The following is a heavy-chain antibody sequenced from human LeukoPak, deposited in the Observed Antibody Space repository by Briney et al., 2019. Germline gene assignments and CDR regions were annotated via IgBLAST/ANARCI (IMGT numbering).Heavy chain of an antibody. CDR2: IHYSGTI. V-gene: IGHV4-59*08. Sequence: SETLSLTCTVSGGSISSYYWSWIRQPPGKGLEWIGYIHYSGTINYNPSLKSRVTISVDTSKNQFSLKLSSVTAADTAVYYCARHLPYYDILTGYYSYYFDYWGQGTLVTVSS. D-gene: IGHD3-9*01. CDR1: GGSISSYY. CDR3: ARHLPYYDILTGYYSYYFDY. J-gene: IGHJ4*02.